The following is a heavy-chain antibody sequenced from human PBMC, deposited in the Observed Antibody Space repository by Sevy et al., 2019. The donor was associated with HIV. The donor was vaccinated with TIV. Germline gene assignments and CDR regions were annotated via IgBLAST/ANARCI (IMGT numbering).Heavy chain of an antibody. Sequence: ASVKVSCKASGGTFSSYAISWVRQAPGQGLEWMGGIIPIFGTANYAQKFQGRVTITADKSTSTAYMELSSLRSEDTAVYYCARSARELKYCSGGSCYSVGIDCWGQGTLVTVSS. CDR2: IIPIFGTA. V-gene: IGHV1-69*06. CDR1: GGTFSSYA. J-gene: IGHJ4*02. CDR3: ARSARELKYCSGGSCYSVGIDC. D-gene: IGHD2-15*01.